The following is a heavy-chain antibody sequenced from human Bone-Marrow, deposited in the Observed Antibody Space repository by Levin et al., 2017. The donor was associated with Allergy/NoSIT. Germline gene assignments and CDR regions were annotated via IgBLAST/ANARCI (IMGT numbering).Heavy chain of an antibody. Sequence: GASVKVSCKASGGAFSTTYAFSWVRLAPGQGLEWLGGIIPIFATSNYAPRFQGRVTITADDSTSTVYMELSSLRSEDTAIYFCARGLGVRGGAHDYSYLRLDAWGQGTTVTVSS. CDR3: ARGLGVRGGAHDYSYLRLDA. V-gene: IGHV1-69*13. D-gene: IGHD3-10*01. CDR1: GGAFSTTYA. J-gene: IGHJ6*02. CDR2: IIPIFATS.